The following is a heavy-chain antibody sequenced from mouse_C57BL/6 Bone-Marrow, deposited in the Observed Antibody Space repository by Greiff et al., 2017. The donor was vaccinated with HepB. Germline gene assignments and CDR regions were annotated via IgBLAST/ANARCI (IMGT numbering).Heavy chain of an antibody. D-gene: IGHD1-1*01. CDR2: ISNGGGST. CDR3: ARHVATVVATDAMDY. Sequence: DVMLVESGGGLVQPGGSLKLSCAASGFTFSDYYMYWVRQTPEKRLEWVAYISNGGGSTYYPDTVKGRFTISRDNAKNTLYLQMSRLKSEDTAMYYCARHVATVVATDAMDYWGQGTSVTVSS. J-gene: IGHJ4*01. V-gene: IGHV5-12*01. CDR1: GFTFSDYY.